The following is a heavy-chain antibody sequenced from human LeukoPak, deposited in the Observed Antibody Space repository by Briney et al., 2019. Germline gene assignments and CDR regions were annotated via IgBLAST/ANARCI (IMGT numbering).Heavy chain of an antibody. V-gene: IGHV3-74*01. Sequence: TGGSLRLSCVASGFTFSTYWMHWVRQAPGKGLVWVSRIEGDGTDTSYADSVKGRFTISRDNAKHTLYLQMDNLRADDTAVYYCGRAAPGNHAGDHWGQGTLVTVSS. J-gene: IGHJ5*02. CDR2: IEGDGTDT. D-gene: IGHD1-1*01. CDR1: GFTFSTYW. CDR3: GRAAPGNHAGDH.